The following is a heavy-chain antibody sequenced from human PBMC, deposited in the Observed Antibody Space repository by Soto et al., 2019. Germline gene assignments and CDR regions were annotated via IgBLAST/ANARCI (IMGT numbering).Heavy chain of an antibody. V-gene: IGHV4-34*01. J-gene: IGHJ4*02. CDR2: INHSGST. D-gene: IGHD6-13*01. CDR3: ARGVRAAAGLIDY. Sequence: SETLSLTCAVYGGSFSGYYWSWIRQPPGKGLEWIGEINHSGSTNYNPSLKSRVTISVDTSKNQFSLKLSSVTAADTAVYYCARGVRAAAGLIDYWGQGTLVTVSS. CDR1: GGSFSGYY.